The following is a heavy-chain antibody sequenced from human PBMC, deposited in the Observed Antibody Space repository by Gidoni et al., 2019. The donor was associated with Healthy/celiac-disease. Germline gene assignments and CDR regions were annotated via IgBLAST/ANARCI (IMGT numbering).Heavy chain of an antibody. CDR3: ARRSRWLQPIGAFDY. D-gene: IGHD5-12*01. CDR2: IIPIFSTA. CDR1: GGTFSSYA. J-gene: IGHJ4*02. V-gene: IGHV1-69*01. Sequence: QVQLVQSGAEVKKPGSSVKVHCKASGGTFSSYAISWGRQATGQGLEWMGGIIPIFSTANYARKFQGRVTITADESTSTAYMELSSLGSEDTAVYYCARRSRWLQPIGAFDYWGQGTLVTVSS.